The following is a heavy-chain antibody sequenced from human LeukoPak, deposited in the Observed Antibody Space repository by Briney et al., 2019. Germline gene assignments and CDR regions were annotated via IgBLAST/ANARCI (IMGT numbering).Heavy chain of an antibody. Sequence: GGSLRLSCAASGFTLSNYAMSWVRQAPGKGLEWVSGISGSGETTFYADSVRGRFAISRDISKPTLYLQINSLRAEDAAVYYCAKRRDAGITGTTGGLDVWGQGTTVTVSS. CDR1: GFTLSNYA. J-gene: IGHJ3*01. CDR2: ISGSGETT. V-gene: IGHV3-23*01. CDR3: AKRRDAGITGTTGGLDV. D-gene: IGHD1-20*01.